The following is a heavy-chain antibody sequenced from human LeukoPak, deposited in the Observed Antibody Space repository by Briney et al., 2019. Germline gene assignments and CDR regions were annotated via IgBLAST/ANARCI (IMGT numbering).Heavy chain of an antibody. D-gene: IGHD2-15*01. Sequence: SETLSLTCAVYGGSFSGYYWSWIRQPPGKGLEWIGEINHSGSTNYNPSLKSRVTISVDTSKNQFSLKLSSVTAADTAVYYCARRPYRSGGSRSFDVWGKGTTVTVSS. CDR3: ARRPYRSGGSRSFDV. CDR1: GGSFSGYY. J-gene: IGHJ6*04. CDR2: INHSGST. V-gene: IGHV4-34*01.